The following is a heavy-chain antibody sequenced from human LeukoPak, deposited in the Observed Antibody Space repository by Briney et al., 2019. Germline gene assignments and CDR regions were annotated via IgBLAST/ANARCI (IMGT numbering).Heavy chain of an antibody. CDR1: GYTFTSYH. Sequence: ASVKVPCKASGYTFTSYHIHWVRQAPGQGLEWMGIINPSGGSTNYAQKFQGRVTMTRDMSTSTAYMELSSLRSEDTAVYYCARCLGGSGGSCFFDVWGKGTTVTVSS. CDR2: INPSGGST. D-gene: IGHD2-15*01. V-gene: IGHV1-46*01. J-gene: IGHJ6*04. CDR3: ARCLGGSGGSCFFDV.